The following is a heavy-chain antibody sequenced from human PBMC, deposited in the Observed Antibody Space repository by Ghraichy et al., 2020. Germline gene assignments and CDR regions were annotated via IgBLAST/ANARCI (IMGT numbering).Heavy chain of an antibody. D-gene: IGHD2-2*01. V-gene: IGHV1-46*01. CDR3: ARARYSSSFRYGLDV. CDR2: INPNIGTT. CDR1: GYSFTTYD. Sequence: ASVKVSCKASGYSFTTYDMHWVRQAPGQGLEWMGIINPNIGTTNYAQKFQGRVTMTRDTSTSTAYMELSSLRSEDTAVYYCARARYSSSFRYGLDVWGQGTTVTVSS. J-gene: IGHJ6*02.